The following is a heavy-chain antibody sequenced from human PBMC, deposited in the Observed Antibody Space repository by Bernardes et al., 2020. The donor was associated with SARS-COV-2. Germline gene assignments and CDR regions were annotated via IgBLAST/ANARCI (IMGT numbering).Heavy chain of an antibody. Sequence: ASVKVSCKASGYTFTSYAMHWVRQAPGQRLEWMGWINAGNGNTKYSQKFQGRVTITRDTSASTAYMELSSLRSEDTAVYYCARVSRYDFWSGYYFDYWGQGTLVTVSS. CDR2: INAGNGNT. D-gene: IGHD3-3*01. V-gene: IGHV1-3*01. CDR1: GYTFTSYA. J-gene: IGHJ4*02. CDR3: ARVSRYDFWSGYYFDY.